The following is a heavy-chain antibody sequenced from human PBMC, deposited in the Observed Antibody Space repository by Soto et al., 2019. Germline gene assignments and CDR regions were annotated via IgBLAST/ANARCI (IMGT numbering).Heavy chain of an antibody. D-gene: IGHD3-10*01. J-gene: IGHJ4*02. CDR1: GYTRTELS. CDR2: FDPEVGET. Sequence: ASVKVSCKVSGYTRTELSMHWVRQAPGKGLEWMGGFDPEVGETIYAQKFQGRVTMTEDTSTDTAYMELSSPRSEDTAVYYCATVVTMVRGVIYFDYWGQGTLVTVSS. CDR3: ATVVTMVRGVIYFDY. V-gene: IGHV1-24*01.